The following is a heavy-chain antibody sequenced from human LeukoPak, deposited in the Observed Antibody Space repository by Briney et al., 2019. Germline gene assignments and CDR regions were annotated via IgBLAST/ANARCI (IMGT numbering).Heavy chain of an antibody. CDR1: GFTFSNYA. J-gene: IGHJ4*02. V-gene: IGHV3-23*01. Sequence: GGSLRLSCAASGFTFSNYAMSWVRQAPGKGLEWVSAISGSGGSTYYADSVKGRFTISRDNSKNTLYLQMNSLRAEDTAVYYCAKTQVTYYYDSSGYYPTLFDYWGQGTLVTVSS. CDR3: AKTQVTYYYDSSGYYPTLFDY. CDR2: ISGSGGST. D-gene: IGHD3-22*01.